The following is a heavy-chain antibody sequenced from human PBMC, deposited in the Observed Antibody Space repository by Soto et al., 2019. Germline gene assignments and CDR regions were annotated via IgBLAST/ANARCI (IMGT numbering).Heavy chain of an antibody. Sequence: GGSLRLSCTASGFAFDRFAMHWARQIPGEGLQWVAGLNWRGDNVAYADSVKGRFTISRNNAEKSLSLQMSSLRPEDTGLYYCAKDRYDISWYEVALDSWGHGIPVTVSS. J-gene: IGHJ5*01. D-gene: IGHD3-22*01. V-gene: IGHV3-9*01. CDR2: LNWRGDNV. CDR1: GFAFDRFA. CDR3: AKDRYDISWYEVALDS.